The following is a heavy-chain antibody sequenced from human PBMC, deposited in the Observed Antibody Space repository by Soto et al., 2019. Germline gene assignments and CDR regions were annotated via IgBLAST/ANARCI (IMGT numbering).Heavy chain of an antibody. Sequence: QVQLVQSGAEVKKPGSSVKVSCKASGGTFSSYAISWVRQAPGQGLEWMGGIIPIFGTANYAQKFQGRVTITADESTSTAYLELSSLRSEDTAVYYCARDTIAVAGTHYYGMDVWGQGTTVTVSS. J-gene: IGHJ6*02. V-gene: IGHV1-69*01. CDR3: ARDTIAVAGTHYYGMDV. CDR1: GGTFSSYA. CDR2: IIPIFGTA. D-gene: IGHD6-19*01.